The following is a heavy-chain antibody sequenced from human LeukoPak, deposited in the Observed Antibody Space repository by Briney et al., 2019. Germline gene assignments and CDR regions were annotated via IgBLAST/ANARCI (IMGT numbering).Heavy chain of an antibody. CDR2: LSSSSSVI. CDR3: ARAEDYDILTGFDY. J-gene: IGHJ4*02. D-gene: IGHD3-9*01. V-gene: IGHV3-48*01. Sequence: LTGGSLRLSCAASGFTFSTYAMDWVRQAPGKGLEWVSYLSSSSSVIYHADSVKGRFTISRDNAKNSLYLQMNSLRTEDTAVYYCARAEDYDILTGFDYWGQGTLVTVSS. CDR1: GFTFSTYA.